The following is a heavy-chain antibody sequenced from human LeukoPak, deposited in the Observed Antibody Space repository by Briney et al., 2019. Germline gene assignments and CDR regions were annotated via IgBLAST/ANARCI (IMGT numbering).Heavy chain of an antibody. J-gene: IGHJ4*02. Sequence: ASVKVSCKASGYTFTSYYMHWVRQAPGQGLEWMGIINPSGGSTSYAQKFQGRVTMTRDMSTSTVYMELSSLRSEDTAVYYCARAITMVRGVIGSFDYWGQGTLVTVSS. D-gene: IGHD3-10*01. V-gene: IGHV1-46*01. CDR1: GYTFTSYY. CDR3: ARAITMVRGVIGSFDY. CDR2: INPSGGST.